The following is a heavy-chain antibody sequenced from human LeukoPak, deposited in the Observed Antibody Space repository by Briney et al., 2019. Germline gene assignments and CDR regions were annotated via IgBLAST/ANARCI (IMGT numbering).Heavy chain of an antibody. J-gene: IGHJ4*02. Sequence: PSETLSLTCTVSGGSISSYYWSWIRQPPGKGLEWIGYIYYSGSTNYNPSLKSRVTISVDTSKNQSSLKLSSVTAADTAVYYCARLRTYSSSPKEWLVHRFDYWGQGTLVTVSS. D-gene: IGHD6-13*01. CDR3: ARLRTYSSSPKEWLVHRFDY. CDR1: GGSISSYY. CDR2: IYYSGST. V-gene: IGHV4-59*08.